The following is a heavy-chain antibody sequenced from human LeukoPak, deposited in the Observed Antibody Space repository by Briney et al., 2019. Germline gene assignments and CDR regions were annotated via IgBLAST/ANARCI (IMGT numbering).Heavy chain of an antibody. J-gene: IGHJ4*02. D-gene: IGHD2-15*01. CDR2: ISYDGSNK. CDR3: AKDLGYCSGGSCYSGVDY. Sequence: PGGSLRLPCAASGFTFSSYGMHWVRQAPGKGLEWVAVISYDGSNKYYADSVKGRFTISRDNSKNTLYLQMNSLRAEDTAVYYCAKDLGYCSGGSCYSGVDYWGQGTLVTVSS. V-gene: IGHV3-30*18. CDR1: GFTFSSYG.